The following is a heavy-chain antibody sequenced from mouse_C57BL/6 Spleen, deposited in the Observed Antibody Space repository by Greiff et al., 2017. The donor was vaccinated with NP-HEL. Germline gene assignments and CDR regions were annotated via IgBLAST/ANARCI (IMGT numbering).Heavy chain of an antibody. J-gene: IGHJ4*01. V-gene: IGHV1-64*01. Sequence: QVHVKQPGAELVKPGASVKLSCKASGYTFTSYWMHWVKQRPGQGLEWIGMIHPNSGSTNYNEKFKSKATLTVDKSSSTAYMQLSSLTSEDSAVYYGARGLYYYGSSHYAMDYWGQGTSVTVSS. CDR2: IHPNSGST. D-gene: IGHD1-1*01. CDR1: GYTFTSYW. CDR3: ARGLYYYGSSHYAMDY.